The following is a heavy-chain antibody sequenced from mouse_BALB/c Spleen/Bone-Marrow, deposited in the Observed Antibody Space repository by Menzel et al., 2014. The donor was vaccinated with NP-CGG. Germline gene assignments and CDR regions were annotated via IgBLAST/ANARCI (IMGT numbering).Heavy chain of an antibody. CDR1: GFAFSSYD. Sequence: EGQVVESGGGLVKPGGSLKLSCAASGFAFSSYDMSWVRQTPEKRLEWVAYISSGGGSTYYPDTVKGRFTISRDNAKNTLYLQMSSLKSEDTAMYYCAREVLRDYFDYWGQGTTLTVSS. CDR3: AREVLRDYFDY. J-gene: IGHJ2*01. D-gene: IGHD1-1*01. V-gene: IGHV5-12-1*01. CDR2: ISSGGGST.